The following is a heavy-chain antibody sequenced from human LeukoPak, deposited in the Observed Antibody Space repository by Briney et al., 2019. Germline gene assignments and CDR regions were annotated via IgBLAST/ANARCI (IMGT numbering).Heavy chain of an antibody. V-gene: IGHV1-18*01. CDR3: ARESRGYGAGTFDY. CDR1: GYTFTGYG. D-gene: IGHD6-19*01. J-gene: IGHJ4*02. CDR2: ISAYNGNT. Sequence: ASVKVSCKASGYTFTGYGISWVRQAPGQRLEWMGWISAYNGNTNYAQKLQGRVTMTTDTSTSTAYMELRSLRSDDTAVYYCARESRGYGAGTFDYWGQGTLVTVSS.